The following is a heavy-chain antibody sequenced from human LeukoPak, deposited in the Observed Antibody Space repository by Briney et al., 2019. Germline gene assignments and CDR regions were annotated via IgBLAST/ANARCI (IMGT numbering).Heavy chain of an antibody. CDR1: GFTFSSYA. CDR3: AKDGAWLRFDD. Sequence: GGSLRLSCAASGFTFSSYAMSWVRQAPGKGLEWVSGISPGGGPTYYADSVRGRFTISRDDSKNTLYLQMKNVRAEDTAVYYCAKDGAWLRFDDWGQGILVTVSS. V-gene: IGHV3-23*01. D-gene: IGHD5-12*01. CDR2: ISPGGGPT. J-gene: IGHJ4*02.